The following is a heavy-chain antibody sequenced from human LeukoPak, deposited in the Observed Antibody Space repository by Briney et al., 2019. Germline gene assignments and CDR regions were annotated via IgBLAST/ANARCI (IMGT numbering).Heavy chain of an antibody. V-gene: IGHV4-59*01. CDR3: ARGVRAFGELYGHDAFDI. CDR1: GGSISSYY. Sequence: SETLSLTCTVSGGSISSYYWSWIRQPPGKGLEWFGYIYYSGSTNYNPSLKSRVTISVDTSKNQFSLKLSSVTAADTAVYYCARGVRAFGELYGHDAFDIWGQGTMVTVSS. CDR2: IYYSGST. J-gene: IGHJ3*02. D-gene: IGHD3-10*01.